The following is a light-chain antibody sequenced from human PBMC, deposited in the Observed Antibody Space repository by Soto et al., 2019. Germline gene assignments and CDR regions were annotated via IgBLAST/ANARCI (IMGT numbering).Light chain of an antibody. CDR3: QHRWK. J-gene: IGKJ1*01. CDR1: QSISSW. V-gene: IGKV1-5*01. CDR2: DAS. Sequence: DIQMTQSPSTLSASVGDRVTITCRASQSISSWLAWYQQKPGKAPKLLIYDASSLESGVPSRFSGSGSGTEFSLTISSLQPDDFATYYRQHRWKCGQGTKVDIK.